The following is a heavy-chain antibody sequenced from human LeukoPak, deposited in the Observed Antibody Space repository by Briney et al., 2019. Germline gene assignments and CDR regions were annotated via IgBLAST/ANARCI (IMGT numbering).Heavy chain of an antibody. D-gene: IGHD6-19*01. J-gene: IGHJ4*02. CDR3: ARDQDYHPGYSSGWYY. V-gene: IGHV3-48*01. CDR2: NSSSSSTI. CDR1: GFTFSSYS. Sequence: GGSLRLSCAASGFTFSSYSMNWVRQAPGKGLEWVSYNSSSSSTIYYADSVKGRFTISRDNAKNSLYLQMNSLRAEDTAVYYCARDQDYHPGYSSGWYYWGQGTLVTVSS.